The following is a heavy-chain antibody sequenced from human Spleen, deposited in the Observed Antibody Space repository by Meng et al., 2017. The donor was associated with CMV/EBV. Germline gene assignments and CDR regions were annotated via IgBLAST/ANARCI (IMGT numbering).Heavy chain of an antibody. V-gene: IGHV3-11*04. J-gene: IGHJ4*02. Sequence: GGSLRRSCEASGFTFSDYYMSWIRQAPGKGLEWVSYISDSDNTIYYADSVKGRFAMSRDNAKNSLYLQLNRLRADDTAVYYCARFVKDTSSWYKNYFDHWGQGTLVTVSS. CDR2: ISDSDNTI. CDR3: ARFVKDTSSWYKNYFDH. CDR1: GFTFSDYY. D-gene: IGHD6-13*01.